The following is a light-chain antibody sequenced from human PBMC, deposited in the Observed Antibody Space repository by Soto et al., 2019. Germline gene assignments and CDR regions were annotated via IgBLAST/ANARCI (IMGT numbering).Light chain of an antibody. CDR3: QQYYSYPPL. CDR2: GAS. Sequence: EIVMTQSPATLSVSPGERATLSCRASQSVSSNLAWYQQKPGQAPRLLIYGASTRATGIPARFSGSGSGTEFTLTISSLQSEDFATYYCQQYYSYPPLFGQGTKLEIK. V-gene: IGKV3-15*01. J-gene: IGKJ2*01. CDR1: QSVSSN.